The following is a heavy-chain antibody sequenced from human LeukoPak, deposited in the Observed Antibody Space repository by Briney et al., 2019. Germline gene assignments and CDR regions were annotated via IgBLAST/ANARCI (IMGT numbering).Heavy chain of an antibody. Sequence: WGSLRFSCAASGFTFSSYAMHWVRQAPGQGLEWVAVISYDGRNKYYADSVKGRFTISRDNSKNTLYLQMNSLRAEDTAVYYCARDKIVYYDSSGYYLWGQGTLVTVSS. V-gene: IGHV3-30*04. CDR1: GFTFSSYA. D-gene: IGHD3-22*01. CDR2: ISYDGRNK. J-gene: IGHJ4*02. CDR3: ARDKIVYYDSSGYYL.